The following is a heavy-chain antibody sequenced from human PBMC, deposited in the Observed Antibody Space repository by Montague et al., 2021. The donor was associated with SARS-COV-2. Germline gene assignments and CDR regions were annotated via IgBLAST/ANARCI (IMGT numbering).Heavy chain of an antibody. CDR3: ARDLESTGYFDPYYYHGMEV. J-gene: IGHJ6*02. CDR2: ISHEGSYK. D-gene: IGHD3-9*01. Sequence: SLRLSCAASGFTFSSYALHLVRQAPGKGLEWVADISHEGSYKYYSDSVKGRFTISRDNSKNTLYLDMNSLRAEDTALYYCARDLESTGYFDPYYYHGMEVWGQGTTVTVSS. CDR1: GFTFSSYA. V-gene: IGHV3-30*04.